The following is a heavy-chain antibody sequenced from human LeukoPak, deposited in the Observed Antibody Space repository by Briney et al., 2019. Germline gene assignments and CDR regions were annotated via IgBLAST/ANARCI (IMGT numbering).Heavy chain of an antibody. D-gene: IGHD3-10*01. CDR2: ISSSSSYI. CDR1: GFRFDDYS. J-gene: IGHJ4*02. CDR3: ARDAGSPPGQGYYFDY. V-gene: IGHV3-21*01. Sequence: PGGSLRLSCAASGFRFDDYSMSWVRQTPGKGLEWVSSISSSSSYIYYADSVKGRFTISRDNAKNSLYLQMNSLRAEDTAVYYCARDAGSPPGQGYYFDYWGQGTLVTVSS.